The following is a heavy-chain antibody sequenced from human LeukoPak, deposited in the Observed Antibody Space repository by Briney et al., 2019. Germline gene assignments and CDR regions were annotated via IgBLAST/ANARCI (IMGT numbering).Heavy chain of an antibody. Sequence: GGSLRLSCVASGFTVSNKYMSWVRQAPGKGLEWVSVLYNAGSTYYADSVKGRFTISRDNSKNTLYLQMYSLRAEDTAVYYCARQRAGSYGYWGQGTLVTVSS. CDR2: LYNAGST. CDR3: ARQRAGSYGY. CDR1: GFTVSNKY. J-gene: IGHJ4*02. V-gene: IGHV3-66*04. D-gene: IGHD1-26*01.